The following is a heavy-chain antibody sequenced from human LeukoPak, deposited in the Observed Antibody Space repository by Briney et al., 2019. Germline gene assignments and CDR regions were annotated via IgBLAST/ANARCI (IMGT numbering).Heavy chain of an antibody. J-gene: IGHJ4*02. CDR3: AKDVVGATYIPWDY. Sequence: GGSLRLSCAASGFTSSSYAMSWVRQAPGKGLEWVSAISGSGGSTYYADSVKGRFTISRDNSKNTLYLQMNSLRAEDTAVYYCAKDVVGATYIPWDYWGQGTLVTVSS. V-gene: IGHV3-23*01. CDR2: ISGSGGST. CDR1: GFTSSSYA. D-gene: IGHD1-26*01.